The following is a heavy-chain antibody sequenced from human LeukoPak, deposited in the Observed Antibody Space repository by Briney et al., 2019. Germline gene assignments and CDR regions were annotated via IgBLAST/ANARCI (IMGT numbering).Heavy chain of an antibody. CDR2: ISGSGGST. V-gene: IGHV3-23*01. CDR3: AKVGTSGYVLYYFDY. CDR1: GFTFSSYG. Sequence: GGSLRLSCAASGFTFSSYGMHWVRQAPGKGLEWVSAISGSGGSTYYADSVKGRFTISRDNSKNTLYLQMNSLRAEDTAVYYCAKVGTSGYVLYYFDYWGQGTLVTVSS. D-gene: IGHD5-12*01. J-gene: IGHJ4*02.